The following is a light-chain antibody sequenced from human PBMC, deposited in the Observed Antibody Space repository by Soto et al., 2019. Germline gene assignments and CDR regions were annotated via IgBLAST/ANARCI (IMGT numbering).Light chain of an antibody. CDR2: NND. V-gene: IGLV1-44*01. CDR1: TSNLGAGYD. J-gene: IGLJ2*01. Sequence: QTVVTQPPSVSGAPGQRVTLSCTGNTSNLGAGYDVHWYQQLPGSAPKLLIKNNDQRPSGVPDRFSGSKSGTSASLAISGLRSEDEADYYCAAWDDRLNDLVFGGGTKLTVL. CDR3: AAWDDRLNDLV.